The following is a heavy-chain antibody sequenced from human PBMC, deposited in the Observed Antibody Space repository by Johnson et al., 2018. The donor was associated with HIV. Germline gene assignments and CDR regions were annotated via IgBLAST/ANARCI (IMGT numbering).Heavy chain of an antibody. D-gene: IGHD1-1*01. Sequence: QVLLVESGGGVVQPGRSLRLSCAASGFTFSSYGMHWVRQAPGKGLEWVAVISYDGTIKYYVDSVKGRFTISRDNSKNTLFLQMNSLRPDDTAVYYCAKDRTSAQSAFDIWGQGTMVTVSS. J-gene: IGHJ3*02. CDR2: ISYDGTIK. CDR1: GFTFSSYG. CDR3: AKDRTSAQSAFDI. V-gene: IGHV3-30*18.